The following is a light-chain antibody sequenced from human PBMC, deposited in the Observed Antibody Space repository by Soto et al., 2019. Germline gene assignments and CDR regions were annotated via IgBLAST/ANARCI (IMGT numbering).Light chain of an antibody. CDR1: SSDVGSYNL. CDR2: EVS. CDR3: CSYAGSSTFWV. Sequence: QSVLSQPASVSGAPGQSITISCTGTSSDVGSYNLVSWYQQHPAKAPKLMIYEVSKRPSGVSNRFSGSKSGNTASLTISGLQAEDEADYYCCSYAGSSTFWVFGGGTQLTVL. J-gene: IGLJ3*02. V-gene: IGLV2-23*02.